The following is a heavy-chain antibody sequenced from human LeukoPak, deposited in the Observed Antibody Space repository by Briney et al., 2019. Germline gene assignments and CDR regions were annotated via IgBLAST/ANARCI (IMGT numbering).Heavy chain of an antibody. CDR1: GYAFTSYG. D-gene: IGHD3-3*01. Sequence: ASVKVSCKASGYAFTSYGISWVRQAPGPGLEWMGWMGAYNGNTNYAQKLQGRVTMTTDTSTSTAYMELRGLRSDDPAVYYCARDLNRYDFWSGYYNFDHWGQRTLVTVSS. CDR3: ARDLNRYDFWSGYYNFDH. J-gene: IGHJ4*02. CDR2: MGAYNGNT. V-gene: IGHV1-18*01.